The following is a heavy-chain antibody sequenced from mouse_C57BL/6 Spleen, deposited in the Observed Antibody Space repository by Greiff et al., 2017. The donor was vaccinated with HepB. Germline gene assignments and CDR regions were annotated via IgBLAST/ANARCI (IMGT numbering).Heavy chain of an antibody. J-gene: IGHJ4*01. CDR2: INPNNGGT. D-gene: IGHD2-5*01. V-gene: IGHV1-26*01. CDR1: GYTFTDYY. Sequence: VQLKQSGPELVKPGASVKISCKASGYTFTDYYMNWVKQSHGKSLEWIGDINPNNGGTSYNQKFKGKATLTVDKSSSTAYMELRSLTSEDSAVYYCARDSNYVRDAMDYWGQGTSVTVSS. CDR3: ARDSNYVRDAMDY.